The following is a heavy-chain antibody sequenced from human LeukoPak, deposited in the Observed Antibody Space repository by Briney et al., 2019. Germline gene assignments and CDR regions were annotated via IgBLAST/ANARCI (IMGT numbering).Heavy chain of an antibody. Sequence: SETLSLTCTVSGGSISSGGYYWSWIRQHPGKGLEWIGYIYYSGSTYYNPSLKSRVTISVDTSKNQFSLKLSSVTAADTAVYYCARVVGTVTTRTDYWGQGTLVTVSS. CDR1: GGSISSGGYY. D-gene: IGHD4-17*01. CDR3: ARVVGTVTTRTDY. CDR2: IYYSGST. V-gene: IGHV4-31*03. J-gene: IGHJ4*02.